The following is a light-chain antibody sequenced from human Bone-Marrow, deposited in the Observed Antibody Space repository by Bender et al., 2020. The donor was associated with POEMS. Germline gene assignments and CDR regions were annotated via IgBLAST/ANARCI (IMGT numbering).Light chain of an antibody. J-gene: IGLJ3*02. CDR3: SAYAGSKYLWV. CDR2: EVS. V-gene: IGLV2-23*02. Sequence: QSALTQPASVSGSPGQSITITCTGTSGDVGAYNLVSWYQHHPGKAPKLIIHEVSNRPSGISDRFSGSKSASNTASLTISGLQAEDETYYYCSAYAGSKYLWVFGGGTKLTVL. CDR1: SGDVGAYNL.